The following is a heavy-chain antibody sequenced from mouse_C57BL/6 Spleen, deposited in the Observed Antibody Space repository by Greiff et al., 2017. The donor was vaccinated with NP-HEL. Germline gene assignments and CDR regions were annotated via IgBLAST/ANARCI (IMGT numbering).Heavy chain of an antibody. CDR2: IDPSDSYT. CDR3: ARGITTVVGVMDY. Sequence: QVQLQQPGAELVMPGASVKLSCKASGYTFTSYWMHWVKQRPGQGLEWIGEIDPSDSYTNYNQKFKGKSTLTVDKSSSTAYMQLSSLTSEDSAVYYCARGITTVVGVMDYWGQGTSVTVSS. V-gene: IGHV1-69*01. CDR1: GYTFTSYW. J-gene: IGHJ4*01. D-gene: IGHD1-1*01.